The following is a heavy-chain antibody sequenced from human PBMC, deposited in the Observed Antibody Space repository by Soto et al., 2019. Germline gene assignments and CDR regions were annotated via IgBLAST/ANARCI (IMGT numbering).Heavy chain of an antibody. CDR1: GGSFSGYY. V-gene: IGHV4-34*01. D-gene: IGHD5-12*01. Sequence: PSETLSLTCAVYGGSFSGYYWSWIRQPPGKGLEWIGEINHSGSTNYNPSLKSRVTISVDTSKNQFSLKLSSVTAADTAVYYCASGRDGYNRYYYYGMDVWGQGTTVTVSS. J-gene: IGHJ6*02. CDR3: ASGRDGYNRYYYYGMDV. CDR2: INHSGST.